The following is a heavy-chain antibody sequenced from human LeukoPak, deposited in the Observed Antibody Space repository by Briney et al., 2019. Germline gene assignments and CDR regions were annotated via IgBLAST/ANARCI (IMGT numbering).Heavy chain of an antibody. CDR3: TTDSPERGYSYGPLDNYFDY. Sequence: PGGSLRLSCAASGFTFSSYWVSWVRQAPGKGLEWVANINQDGSEKYYVDSVKGRFTISRGNAKNSLYLQMNSLRAEDTAVYFCTTDSPERGYSYGPLDNYFDYWGQGTLVTVSS. CDR1: GFTFSSYW. D-gene: IGHD5-18*01. CDR2: INQDGSEK. V-gene: IGHV3-7*01. J-gene: IGHJ4*02.